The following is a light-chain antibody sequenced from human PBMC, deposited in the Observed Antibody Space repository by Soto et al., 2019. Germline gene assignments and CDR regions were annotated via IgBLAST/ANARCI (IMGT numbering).Light chain of an antibody. Sequence: QSALTQPRSVSGSPGQSVTISCTGTSSDVGAYNYVSWYQHHPGKAPKVMIYDVSERPSGVPDRFSGSKSDNKASLTISGSRAEDEADYYSCSYAGSYSWVFGGGPQRPVL. CDR2: DVS. J-gene: IGLJ3*02. CDR3: CSYAGSYSWV. V-gene: IGLV2-11*01. CDR1: SSDVGAYNY.